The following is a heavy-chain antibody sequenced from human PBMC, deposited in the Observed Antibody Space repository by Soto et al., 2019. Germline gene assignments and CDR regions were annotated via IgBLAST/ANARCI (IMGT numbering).Heavy chain of an antibody. Sequence: GGSLRLSCAASGFTFSSYGMHWVRQAPGEGLEWVAVISYDGSNKYYADSVRGRFTISRDNSKNTLFLQMNSLRGGDTAVYYCAKESYSSSSYYYGMDVWGQGTTVTVSS. J-gene: IGHJ6*02. D-gene: IGHD6-6*01. CDR3: AKESYSSSSYYYGMDV. CDR2: ISYDGSNK. CDR1: GFTFSSYG. V-gene: IGHV3-30*18.